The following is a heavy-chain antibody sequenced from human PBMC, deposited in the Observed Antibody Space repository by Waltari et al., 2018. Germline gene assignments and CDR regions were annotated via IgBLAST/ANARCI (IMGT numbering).Heavy chain of an antibody. J-gene: IGHJ4*02. V-gene: IGHV3-30*18. Sequence: QVQLVESGGGVVQPGRSLRLSCAASGFTFSSYGMHWVRQAPGKGLEWVAVISYDGSNKYYADSVKGRFTISRDNSKNTLYLQMNSLRAEDTAVYYCAKLVAAGRTNDYWGQGTLVTVSS. CDR1: GFTFSSYG. CDR2: ISYDGSNK. CDR3: AKLVAAGRTNDY. D-gene: IGHD2-15*01.